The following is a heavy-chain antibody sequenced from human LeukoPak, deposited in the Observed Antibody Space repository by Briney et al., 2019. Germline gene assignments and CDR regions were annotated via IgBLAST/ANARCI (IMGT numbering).Heavy chain of an antibody. CDR2: IKQDGSEK. V-gene: IGHV3-7*01. D-gene: IGHD3-22*01. CDR3: AREGSGSGYYYIPFAYYGMDV. J-gene: IGHJ6*02. CDR1: GFTFSSYW. Sequence: GGSLRLSCAASGFTFSSYWMSWVRQAPGKGLEWVANIKQDGSEKYYVDSVKGRFTISRDNAKNSLYLQMNSLRAEDTAVYYCAREGSGSGYYYIPFAYYGMDVWGQGTTVTVSS.